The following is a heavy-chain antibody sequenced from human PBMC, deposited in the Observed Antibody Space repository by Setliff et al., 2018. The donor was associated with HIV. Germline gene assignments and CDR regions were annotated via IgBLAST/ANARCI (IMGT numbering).Heavy chain of an antibody. CDR3: ARGGCGGDCAYY. D-gene: IGHD2-21*02. J-gene: IGHJ4*02. CDR1: GYTFTSYG. V-gene: IGHV1-69*04. Sequence: SVKVSCKASGYTFTSYGISWVRQAPGQGLEWMGRIIPILGIANYAQKFQGRVTITADTSTDTAYMELSSLRSEDTAVYYCARGGCGGDCAYYWGQGTLVTVSS. CDR2: IIPILGIA.